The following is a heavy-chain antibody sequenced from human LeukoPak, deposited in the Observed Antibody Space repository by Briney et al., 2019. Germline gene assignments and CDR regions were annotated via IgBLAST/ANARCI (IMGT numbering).Heavy chain of an antibody. CDR2: IGTAGDT. CDR1: GFTFSSYD. J-gene: IGHJ4*02. V-gene: IGHV3-13*01. D-gene: IGHD5-12*01. CDR3: ARGGPRGYSGYDEKEFDY. Sequence: GGSLRLSCAASGFTFSSYDMHWVRQAPGKGLEWVSAIGTAGDTYYPGSVKGRFTISRENAKNSLYLQMNSLRAGDTAVYYCARGGPRGYSGYDEKEFDYWGQGTLVTVSS.